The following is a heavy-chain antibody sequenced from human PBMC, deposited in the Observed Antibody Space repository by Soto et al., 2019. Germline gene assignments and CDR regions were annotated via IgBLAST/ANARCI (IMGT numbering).Heavy chain of an antibody. V-gene: IGHV1-18*01. CDR1: GYTFTSYG. CDR2: ISADNGNT. Sequence: QVQLVQSGAEVKKPGPSVKVSCKASGYTFTSYGISWVRQAPGQGLEWMGWISADNGNTNYAQKLQGRVTMTTDTSTSTAYMELRSLRSDDTAVYYCATDCSSTTCYPWNWFDPWGQGTLVTVSS. D-gene: IGHD2-2*01. CDR3: ATDCSSTTCYPWNWFDP. J-gene: IGHJ5*02.